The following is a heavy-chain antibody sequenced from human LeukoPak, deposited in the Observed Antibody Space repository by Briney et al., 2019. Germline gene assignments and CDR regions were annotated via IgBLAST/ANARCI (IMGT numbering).Heavy chain of an antibody. CDR2: IKSKTDGRTT. D-gene: IGHD3-3*01. J-gene: IGHJ4*02. Sequence: GGSLRLSCAASGFTFSNAWMSWVRQAPGKGLEWVGRIKSKTDGRTTDYAAPVKGRFTISRDDSKNTLYLQMNNLKTEDTAVYYCTTAQPYYDWGQGTLVTVSS. CDR3: TTAQPYYD. CDR1: GFTFSNAW. V-gene: IGHV3-15*01.